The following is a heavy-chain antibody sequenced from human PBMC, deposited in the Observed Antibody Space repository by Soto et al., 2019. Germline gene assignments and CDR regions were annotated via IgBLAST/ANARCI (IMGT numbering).Heavy chain of an antibody. J-gene: IGHJ4*02. D-gene: IGHD2-21*01. CDR2: ISWDSGSI. V-gene: IGHV3-9*01. Sequence: EVQLVESGGGLVQPGRSLRLSCVGSGFTFDEFAIHWVRQAPGKGLEWVSGISWDSGSINYADSVRGRFTISRDNAKKSLYLHMTSPGSEDTACYYCAKIVTRHSLVPVFDQWGQGALVTVSS. CDR3: AKIVTRHSLVPVFDQ. CDR1: GFTFDEFA.